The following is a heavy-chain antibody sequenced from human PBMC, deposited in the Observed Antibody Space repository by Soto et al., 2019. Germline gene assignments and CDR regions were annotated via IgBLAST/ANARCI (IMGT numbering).Heavy chain of an antibody. V-gene: IGHV1-8*01. Sequence: ASVKVSCKASGYTFTSYDINWVRQATGQGLEWMGWMNPNSGNTGYAQKFQGRVTMTRNTSISTAYMELSSLRSEDTAVYYCARTSTELRYFDWFQGDSTTDNYYMDVWGKGTTVTVSS. CDR2: MNPNSGNT. D-gene: IGHD3-9*01. J-gene: IGHJ6*03. CDR3: ARTSTELRYFDWFQGDSTTDNYYMDV. CDR1: GYTFTSYD.